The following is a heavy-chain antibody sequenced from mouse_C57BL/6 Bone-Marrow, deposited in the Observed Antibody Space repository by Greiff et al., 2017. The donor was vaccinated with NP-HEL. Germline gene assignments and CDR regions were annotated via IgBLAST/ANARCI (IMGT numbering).Heavy chain of an antibody. Sequence: LQESGAELVKPGASVKISCKASGYAFSSYWMNWVRRRPGRGLAWIGQIDPGDGVPNYNGKFKGKATLTADKSSSTAYMQLSSLTSEDSAVYFCARSLLAYWGQGTLVTVSA. CDR2: IDPGDGVP. J-gene: IGHJ3*01. V-gene: IGHV1-80*01. CDR1: GYAFSSYW. CDR3: ARSLLAY.